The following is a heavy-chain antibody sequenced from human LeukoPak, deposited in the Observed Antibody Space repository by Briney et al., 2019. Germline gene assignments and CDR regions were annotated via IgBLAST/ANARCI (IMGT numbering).Heavy chain of an antibody. V-gene: IGHV3-23*01. Sequence: GGSLRLSCVASGFTFSSYAMSWVRQAPGKGLEWVSGISGSGGSTYYADSVKGRFTISKDNSKNTVYLQMSSLRVDDTAVYYCAKAASSSWPSYYYGMDVWGQGTTVTVSS. CDR1: GFTFSSYA. CDR3: AKAASSSWPSYYYGMDV. J-gene: IGHJ6*02. CDR2: ISGSGGST. D-gene: IGHD6-13*01.